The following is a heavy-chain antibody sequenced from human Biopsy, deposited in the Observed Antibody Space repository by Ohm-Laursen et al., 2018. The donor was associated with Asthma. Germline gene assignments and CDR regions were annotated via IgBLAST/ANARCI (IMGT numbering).Heavy chain of an antibody. CDR3: ARAVDYSHYYGIDV. J-gene: IGHJ6*02. V-gene: IGHV1-18*01. D-gene: IGHD3-10*01. Sequence: ASVSPVCQPSGYTFNSAGITWVRLDPGQGLEWMGWNIVYNGNTKVAQKLQDRVTMITDTSTSTAYMELRSLRSDDTAVYFCARAVDYSHYYGIDVWGQGTTVTVS. CDR1: GYTFNSAG. CDR2: NIVYNGNT.